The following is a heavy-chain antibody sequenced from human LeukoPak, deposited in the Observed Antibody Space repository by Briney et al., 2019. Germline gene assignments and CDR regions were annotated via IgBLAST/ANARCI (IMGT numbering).Heavy chain of an antibody. Sequence: SSETLSLTCTVSRGSISSYYWSWIRQPPGKGLEWIGYVSYSGNTNYNPSLNSRVTISVDSSKNQFSLKLTSVTAADTAMYYCARGSSAWAYNWFDPWGQGTLVTISS. V-gene: IGHV4-59*01. CDR3: ARGSSAWAYNWFDP. J-gene: IGHJ5*02. CDR1: RGSISSYY. D-gene: IGHD6-19*01. CDR2: VSYSGNT.